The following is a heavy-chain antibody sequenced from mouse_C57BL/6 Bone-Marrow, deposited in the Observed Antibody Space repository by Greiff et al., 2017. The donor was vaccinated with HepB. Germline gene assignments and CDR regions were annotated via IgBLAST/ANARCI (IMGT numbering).Heavy chain of an antibody. CDR3: ARQRGLRSFAY. J-gene: IGHJ3*01. CDR1: GFTFSSYG. V-gene: IGHV5-6*01. CDR2: ISSGGSYT. D-gene: IGHD2-4*01. Sequence: EVNVVESGGDLVKPGGSLKLSCAASGFTFSSYGMSWVRQTPDKRLEWVATISSGGSYTYYPDSVKGRFTISRDNAKNTLYLQMSSLKSEDTAMYYCARQRGLRSFAYWGQGTLVTVSA.